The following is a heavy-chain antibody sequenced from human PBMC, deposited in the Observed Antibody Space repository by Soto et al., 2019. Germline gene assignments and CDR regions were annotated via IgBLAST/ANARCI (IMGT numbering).Heavy chain of an antibody. CDR1: GFTFSSYW. CDR3: ARRWECLYMDV. Sequence: EVQLVESGGALVQPGGSLSLSCASSGFTFSSYWMHWVRQSPGNGLVCVSRINTDGTSPKYADSVKGLFTISRDNAKNTLYLQMISLRDENKAVYYCARRWECLYMDVWGNGATVNVS. J-gene: IGHJ6*03. D-gene: IGHD3-3*01. V-gene: IGHV3-74*03. CDR2: INTDGTSP.